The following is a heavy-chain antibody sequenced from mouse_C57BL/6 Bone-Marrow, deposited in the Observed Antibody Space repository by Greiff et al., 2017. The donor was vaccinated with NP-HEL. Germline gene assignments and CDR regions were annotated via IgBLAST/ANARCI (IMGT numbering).Heavy chain of an antibody. CDR2: SRNKANDYTT. D-gene: IGHD2-4*01. CDR3: ARDDYDYDAFAY. CDR1: GFTFSDFY. V-gene: IGHV7-1*01. Sequence: EVHLVESGGGLVQSGRSLRLSCATSGFTFSDFYMEWVRQAPGKGLEWIAASRNKANDYTTEYSASVKGRFIVSRDTSQSILYLQMNALRAEDTAIYYCARDDYDYDAFAYWGQGTLVTVSA. J-gene: IGHJ3*01.